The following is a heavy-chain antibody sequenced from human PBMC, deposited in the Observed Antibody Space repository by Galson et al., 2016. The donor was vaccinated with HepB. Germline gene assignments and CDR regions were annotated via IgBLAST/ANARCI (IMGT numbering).Heavy chain of an antibody. CDR3: AAMGHYYDSSGYIP. D-gene: IGHD3-22*01. J-gene: IGHJ5*02. V-gene: IGHV1-58*01. CDR1: GFTFTSSA. CDR2: IVVGSGNT. Sequence: SVKASCKASGFTFTSSAVQWVRQARGQRLEWIGWIVVGSGNTNYAQKFQERVTITRDMSTSTAYMELSSLRSEDTAVYYCAAMGHYYDSSGYIPWGQGTLVTVSS.